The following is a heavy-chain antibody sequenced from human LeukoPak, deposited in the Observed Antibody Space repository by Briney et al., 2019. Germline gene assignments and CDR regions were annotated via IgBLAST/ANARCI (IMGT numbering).Heavy chain of an antibody. J-gene: IGHJ4*02. D-gene: IGHD6-19*01. CDR2: ISARGGDT. Sequence: GGSLRLSCVVSGLTFSRYSMSWVRQAPGKGLEWVSGISARGGDTWYPDSVKGRFPISRDNSKNTLFLQMNSLRVEDTAIYYCAKDAAGPEYWGQGTRVTVSS. V-gene: IGHV3-23*01. CDR3: AKDAAGPEY. CDR1: GLTFSRYS.